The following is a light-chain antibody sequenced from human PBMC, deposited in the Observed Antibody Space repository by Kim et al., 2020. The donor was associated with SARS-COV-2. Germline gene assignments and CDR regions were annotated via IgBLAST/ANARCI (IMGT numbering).Light chain of an antibody. CDR1: NIGRKS. Sequence: VATETTARMTCGAKNIGRKSIHGYKHKPGQAPVLVIYYDSDRPPGVSERFSASNSGNTATLAISSVEPGDEADYYCQVWENTLRTFGGGTQLTVL. V-gene: IGLV3-21*01. CDR2: YDS. CDR3: QVWENTLRT. J-gene: IGLJ2*01.